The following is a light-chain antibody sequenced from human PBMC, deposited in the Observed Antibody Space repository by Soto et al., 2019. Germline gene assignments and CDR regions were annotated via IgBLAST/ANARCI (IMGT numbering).Light chain of an antibody. CDR3: QQSYSTRFT. Sequence: DIQMTQSPSSLSASVGDRVTNTCRASQSISSYLNWYQQKPGKAPKLLIYAASSLQSGVPSRFSGSGSGTDFTLTISSLRPEDFATYYCQQSYSTRFTFGGGTKVEIK. CDR1: QSISSY. CDR2: AAS. V-gene: IGKV1-39*01. J-gene: IGKJ4*01.